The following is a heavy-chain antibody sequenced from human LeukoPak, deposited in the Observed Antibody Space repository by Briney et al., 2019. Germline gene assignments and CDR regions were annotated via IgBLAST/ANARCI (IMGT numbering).Heavy chain of an antibody. J-gene: IGHJ4*02. CDR2: INPESGDT. D-gene: IGHD3-22*01. CDR3: ARGTQYFDSSGYYYRL. CDR1: GYSFTGYY. Sequence: ASVKVSCRASGYSFTGYYMHWVRQAPGQGVEWMGWINPESGDTQYVQKFQGSVNMTRDTSITTVYMELSRLRSDDTAVYYCARGTQYFDSSGYYYRLWGQGTLVTVSS. V-gene: IGHV1-2*02.